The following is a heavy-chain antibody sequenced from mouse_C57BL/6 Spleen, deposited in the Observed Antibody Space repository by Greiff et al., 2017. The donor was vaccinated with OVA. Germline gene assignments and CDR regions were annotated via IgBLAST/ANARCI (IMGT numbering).Heavy chain of an antibody. Sequence: QVHVKQSETELVKPGASVKLSCKASGYTFTSYWMHWVKQRPGQGLEWIGNINPSNGGTNYNEKFKSKATLTVDKSSSTAYMQLSSLTSEDSAVYYCASYSNYEDFDYWGQGTTLTVSS. CDR3: ASYSNYEDFDY. J-gene: IGHJ2*01. V-gene: IGHV1-53*01. CDR1: GYTFTSYW. CDR2: INPSNGGT. D-gene: IGHD2-5*01.